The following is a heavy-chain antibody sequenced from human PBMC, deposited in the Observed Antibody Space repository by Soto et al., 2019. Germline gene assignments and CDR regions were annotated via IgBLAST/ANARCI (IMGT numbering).Heavy chain of an antibody. D-gene: IGHD6-19*01. CDR2: INPNSGGT. CDR1: GYTFTGYY. CDR3: ARGGSAVANDAFDI. V-gene: IGHV1-2*04. J-gene: IGHJ3*02. Sequence: ASVKVSCKASGYTFTGYYMHWVRQAPGQGLEWMGWINPNSGGTNYAQKFQGWDTMTRDTSISTAYMELSRLRSDDTAVYYCARGGSAVANDAFDIWGQGTMVTVSS.